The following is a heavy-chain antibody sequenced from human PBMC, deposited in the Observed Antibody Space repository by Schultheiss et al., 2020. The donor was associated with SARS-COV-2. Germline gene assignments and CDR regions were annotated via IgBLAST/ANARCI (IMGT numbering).Heavy chain of an antibody. CDR1: GFTFSGSA. Sequence: GGSLRLSCAASGFTFSGSAMHWVRQASGKGLEWVGRIRSKANSYATAYAASVKGRFTISRDDSKNTAYLQMNSLKTEDTAVYYCTTYVLRYFDWLYGFDYWGQGTLVTVSS. J-gene: IGHJ4*02. D-gene: IGHD3-9*01. CDR2: IRSKANSYAT. V-gene: IGHV3-73*01. CDR3: TTYVLRYFDWLYGFDY.